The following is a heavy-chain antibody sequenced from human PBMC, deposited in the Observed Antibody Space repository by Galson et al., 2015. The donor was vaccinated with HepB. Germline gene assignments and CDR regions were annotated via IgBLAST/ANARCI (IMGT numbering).Heavy chain of an antibody. V-gene: IGHV1-3*01. J-gene: IGHJ4*02. CDR3: ARDMGPVRGVPPLGY. CDR1: GYTFTTYT. D-gene: IGHD3-10*01. CDR2: INAGNGNT. Sequence: SVKVSCKASGYTFTTYTFHWVRQAPGQRLGWMGWINAGNGNTNYSQKFQGRVTFTRDTSASTTYMELSSLRSEDTAVYYCARDMGPVRGVPPLGYWGQGTLVTVSS.